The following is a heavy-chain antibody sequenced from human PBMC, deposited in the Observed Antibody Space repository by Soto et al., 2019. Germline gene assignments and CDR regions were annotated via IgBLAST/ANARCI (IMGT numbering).Heavy chain of an antibody. CDR1: GFTFSSYA. Sequence: QVQLVESGGGVVQPGRSLRLSCAASGFTFSSYAMHWVRQAPGKGLEWVAVISYDGSNKYYADSVKGRFTISRDNSKNTQYLQMNRLRDEDTAVYYCARDWHYESSVHYVSWYYFDYWGQGTLVTVSS. D-gene: IGHD3-22*01. V-gene: IGHV3-30-3*01. J-gene: IGHJ4*02. CDR2: ISYDGSNK. CDR3: ARDWHYESSVHYVSWYYFDY.